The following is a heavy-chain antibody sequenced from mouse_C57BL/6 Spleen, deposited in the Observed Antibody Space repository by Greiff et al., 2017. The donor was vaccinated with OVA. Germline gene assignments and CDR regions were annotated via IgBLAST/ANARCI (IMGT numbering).Heavy chain of an antibody. CDR1: GFTFSSYG. CDR3: ASPLYYGSSYGGYFDV. CDR2: ISSGGSYT. Sequence: EVKVVESGGDLVKPGGSLKLSCAASGFTFSSYGMSWVRQTPDKRLEWVATISSGGSYTYYPDSVKGRFTISRDNAKNTLYLQMSSLKSEDTAMYYCASPLYYGSSYGGYFDVWGTGTTVTVSS. V-gene: IGHV5-6*01. D-gene: IGHD1-1*01. J-gene: IGHJ1*03.